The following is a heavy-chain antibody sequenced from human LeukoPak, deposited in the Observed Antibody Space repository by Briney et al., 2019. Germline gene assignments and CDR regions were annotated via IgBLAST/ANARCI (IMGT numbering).Heavy chain of an antibody. CDR3: ARRGSSGWYYFDY. V-gene: IGHV1-69*13. CDR1: GGTFSSYA. J-gene: IGHJ4*02. D-gene: IGHD6-19*01. CDR2: IIPIFGTA. Sequence: ASVKVSCKASGGTFSSYAISWVRQAPGQGLEWMGGIIPIFGTANYAQKFQGRATITADESTSTAYMELSSLRSEDTAVYYCARRGSSGWYYFDYWGQGTLVTVSS.